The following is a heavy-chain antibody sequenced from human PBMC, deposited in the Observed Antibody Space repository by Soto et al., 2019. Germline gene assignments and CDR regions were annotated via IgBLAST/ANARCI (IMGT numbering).Heavy chain of an antibody. CDR1: GGSISSSSYY. CDR2: IYYSGST. J-gene: IGHJ4*02. CDR3: ASHIVVVEAATPSYFDY. D-gene: IGHD2-15*01. Sequence: QLLESGPGLVKPSETLSLTCTVSGGSISSSSYYWGWIRQPPGKGLEWIGSIYYSGSTYYNPSLKSRVTISVDTSKNQFSLKLSSVTAADTAVYYCASHIVVVEAATPSYFDYWGQGTLVTVSS. V-gene: IGHV4-39*01.